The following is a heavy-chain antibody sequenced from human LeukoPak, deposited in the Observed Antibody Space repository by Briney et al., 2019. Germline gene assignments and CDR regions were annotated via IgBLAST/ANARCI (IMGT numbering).Heavy chain of an antibody. CDR1: GFTFNSYA. V-gene: IGHV3-23*01. J-gene: IGHJ4*02. Sequence: GGSLRLSCAASGFTFNSYAMSWVRQAPGKGLEWVPAISGSGGSTYYADSVKGRFTISRDNSKNTLYLQMNSLRAEDTAVYYCAKFPRITIIVAVFDYWGQGTLVTVSS. D-gene: IGHD3-22*01. CDR3: AKFPRITIIVAVFDY. CDR2: ISGSGGST.